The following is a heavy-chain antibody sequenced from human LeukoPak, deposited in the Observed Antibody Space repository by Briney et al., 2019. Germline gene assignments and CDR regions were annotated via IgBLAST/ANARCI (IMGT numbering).Heavy chain of an antibody. CDR1: GFTFSSYS. V-gene: IGHV3-21*01. J-gene: IGHJ4*02. Sequence: GGSLRLSCAASGFTFSSYSMNWVRQAPGKGLEWVSSISSSSSYTYYADSVKGRFTISRDNAKNSLYLQMNSLRAEDTAVYYCARDLEGATSYFDYWGQGTLVTVSS. CDR2: ISSSSSYT. D-gene: IGHD1-26*01. CDR3: ARDLEGATSYFDY.